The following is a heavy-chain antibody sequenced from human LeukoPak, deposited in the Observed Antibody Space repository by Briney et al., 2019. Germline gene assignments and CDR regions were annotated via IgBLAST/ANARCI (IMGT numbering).Heavy chain of an antibody. V-gene: IGHV3-21*01. CDR3: AKEATNGLNDY. Sequence: GGSLRLSCAASGFTFTNYGMNWVRQAPGKGLEWVSFISSKSNYIYYANSVKGRFTISRDSAENSLYLQMDSLRAEDTAVYFCAKEATNGLNDYWGQGTLVTVSS. CDR2: ISSKSNYI. J-gene: IGHJ4*02. D-gene: IGHD5-24*01. CDR1: GFTFTNYG.